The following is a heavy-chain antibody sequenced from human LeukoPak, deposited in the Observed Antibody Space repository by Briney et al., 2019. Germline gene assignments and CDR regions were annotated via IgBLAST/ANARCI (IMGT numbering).Heavy chain of an antibody. CDR2: INHSGST. CDR3: ARIPPPVLIFCSSTSCYGGVFDI. D-gene: IGHD2-2*01. Sequence: SETLSLTCAVYGGSFSGYYWSWIRQPPGKGLEWIGEINHSGSTNYNPSLKSRVTISVDTSKNQFSLKLSSVTAADTAVYYCARIPPPVLIFCSSTSCYGGVFDIGGKGKMVTVSS. V-gene: IGHV4-34*01. CDR1: GGSFSGYY. J-gene: IGHJ3*02.